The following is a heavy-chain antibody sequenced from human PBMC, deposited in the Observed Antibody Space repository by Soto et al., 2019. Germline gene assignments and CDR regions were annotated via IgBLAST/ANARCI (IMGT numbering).Heavy chain of an antibody. D-gene: IGHD3-3*01. CDR1: GFTFSSYG. J-gene: IGHJ3*02. CDR2: IWYDGSNK. Sequence: AGSLGLSCAASGFTFSSYGMHWVRHAPGKGLEWVAVIWYDGSNKYYADSVKCRFTISRDNSKNTLYLQMNSLRAEDTAVYYCARVGYDFWSEREDDAFDIWGQGTMVTVSS. CDR3: ARVGYDFWSEREDDAFDI. V-gene: IGHV3-33*01.